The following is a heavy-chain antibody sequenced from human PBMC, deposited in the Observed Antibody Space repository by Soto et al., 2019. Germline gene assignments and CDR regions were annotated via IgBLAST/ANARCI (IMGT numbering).Heavy chain of an antibody. D-gene: IGHD3-22*01. CDR1: GFTFSSYA. CDR3: AKVAYYDSSGYSYSDY. J-gene: IGHJ4*02. V-gene: IGHV3-23*01. CDR2: ISGSGGST. Sequence: PGGSLRLSCAASGFTFSSYAMSWVRQAPGKGLEWVSAISGSGGSTYYADSVKGRFTISRDNSKNTLYLQMNSLRAEDTAVYYCAKVAYYDSSGYSYSDYWGQGTLVTV.